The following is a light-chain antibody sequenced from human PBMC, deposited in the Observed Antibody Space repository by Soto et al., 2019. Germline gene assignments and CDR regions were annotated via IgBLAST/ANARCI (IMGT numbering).Light chain of an antibody. CDR3: SSYAGSNIVV. Sequence: QSVPTQPPSASGSPGQSVTISCTGSSSDVGGYNYVSWYQQHPGKAPKLMIYDVSKRPSGVPDRFSGSKSGNTASLTVSGLQAEDEADYYCSSYAGSNIVVFGGGTKLTVL. CDR1: SSDVGGYNY. CDR2: DVS. V-gene: IGLV2-8*01. J-gene: IGLJ2*01.